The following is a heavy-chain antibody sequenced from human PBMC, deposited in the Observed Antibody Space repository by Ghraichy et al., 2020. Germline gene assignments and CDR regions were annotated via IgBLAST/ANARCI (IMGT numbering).Heavy chain of an antibody. CDR2: INHSGST. CDR3: ARGLPYCSSTSCYFDY. CDR1: GGSFSGYY. J-gene: IGHJ4*02. Sequence: SETLSLTCAVYGGSFSGYYWSWIRQPPGKGLEWIGEINHSGSTNYNPSLKSRVTISVDTSKNQFSLKLSSVTAADTAVYYCARGLPYCSSTSCYFDYWGQGTLVTVSS. D-gene: IGHD2-2*01. V-gene: IGHV4-34*01.